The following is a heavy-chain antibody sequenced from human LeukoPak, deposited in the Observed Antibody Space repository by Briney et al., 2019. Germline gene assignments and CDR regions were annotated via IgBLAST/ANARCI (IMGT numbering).Heavy chain of an antibody. D-gene: IGHD2-2*01. Sequence: QPGGSLRLSCAASGFTFSNYGMNWVRQAPGKGLEWVANIKQDGSENYYVDSVKGRFTISRDNAKSSLYLRMNSLRAEDTAMYYCSRSRYCTSTTCRYFDYWGQGTLVTVPS. CDR3: SRSRYCTSTTCRYFDY. V-gene: IGHV3-7*05. CDR1: GFTFSNYG. J-gene: IGHJ4*02. CDR2: IKQDGSEN.